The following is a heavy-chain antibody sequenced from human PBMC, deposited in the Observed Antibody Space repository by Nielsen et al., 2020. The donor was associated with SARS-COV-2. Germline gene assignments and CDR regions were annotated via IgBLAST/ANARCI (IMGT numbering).Heavy chain of an antibody. D-gene: IGHD2-15*01. CDR2: INTNTGNP. V-gene: IGHV7-4-1*02. J-gene: IGHJ4*02. CDR3: ARVWCSGGSCTLFDY. Sequence: ASVKVSCKASGYTFTSYAMNWVRQAPGQGLERMGWINTNTGNPTYAQGFTGRFVFSLDTSVSTAYLQISSLKAEDTAVYYCARVWCSGGSCTLFDYWGQGTLVTVSS. CDR1: GYTFTSYA.